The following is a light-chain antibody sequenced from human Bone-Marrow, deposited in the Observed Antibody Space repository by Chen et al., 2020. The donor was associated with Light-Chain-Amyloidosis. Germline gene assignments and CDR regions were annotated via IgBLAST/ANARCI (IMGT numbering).Light chain of an antibody. CDR3: HLYGRSPPCT. V-gene: IGKV3-20*01. J-gene: IGKJ2*02. CDR2: GAS. Sequence: EIVLTQSPGTLSLSPGERATLSCRSSQSVRSTYLAWYQQKPGQGPRLLISGASTRATGIPDRFSGSGSGTDFTLTISRLEPEDFAVYYCHLYGRSPPCTFGQGTKLEIK. CDR1: QSVRSTY.